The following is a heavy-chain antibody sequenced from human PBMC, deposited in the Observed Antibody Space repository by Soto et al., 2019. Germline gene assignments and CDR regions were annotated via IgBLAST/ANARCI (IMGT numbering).Heavy chain of an antibody. J-gene: IGHJ6*03. D-gene: IGHD2-8*01. Sequence: SETLSLTCTVSGGSISSYYWSWIRQPPGKGLEWIGYIYYSGSTNYNPSLKSRVTISVDTSKNQFSLKLSSVTAADTAVYYCARGPVHYYYMDVWGKGTTVTV. CDR3: ARGPVHYYYMDV. CDR2: IYYSGST. V-gene: IGHV4-59*01. CDR1: GGSISSYY.